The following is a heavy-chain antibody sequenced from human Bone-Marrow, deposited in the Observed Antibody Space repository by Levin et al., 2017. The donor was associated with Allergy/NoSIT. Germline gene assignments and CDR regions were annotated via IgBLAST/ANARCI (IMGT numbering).Heavy chain of an antibody. V-gene: IGHV1-69*13. Sequence: SVKVSCKASGGTFSSYAISWVRQAPGQGLEWMGGIIPIFGTANYAQKFQGRVTITADESTSTAYMELSSLRSEDTAVYYCASLPLIQLRPIYGMDVWGQGTTVTVSS. D-gene: IGHD5-18*01. CDR2: IIPIFGTA. CDR1: GGTFSSYA. J-gene: IGHJ6*02. CDR3: ASLPLIQLRPIYGMDV.